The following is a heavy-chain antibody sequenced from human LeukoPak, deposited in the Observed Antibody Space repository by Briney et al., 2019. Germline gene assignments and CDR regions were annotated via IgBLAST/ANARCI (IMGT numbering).Heavy chain of an antibody. CDR1: GFTFSRFW. J-gene: IGHJ6*02. CDR3: ARGYYYGMDV. Sequence: QAGGSLRLSCAASGFTFSRFWMSWVRQAPGKGLEWVANIKQDGSEKYYVDSVKGRFTISRDNAKNSLYLQMNSLRAEDTAVFYCARGYYYGMDVWGQGTTVTVSS. V-gene: IGHV3-7*04. CDR2: IKQDGSEK.